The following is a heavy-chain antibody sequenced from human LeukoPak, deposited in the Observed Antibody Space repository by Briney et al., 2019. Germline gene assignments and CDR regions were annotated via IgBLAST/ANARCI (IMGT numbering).Heavy chain of an antibody. D-gene: IGHD6-13*01. CDR2: ISYSGST. V-gene: IGHV4-59*01. CDR3: GRVFYSSNWNLFDP. CDR1: GGSISSYY. Sequence: SETLSLTCTVSGGSISSYYWSWIRQPPGKGLEWIGYISYSGSTNYNPSLNSQVTISVDTSKNQFSLKLTSVTAADTAVYYCGRVFYSSNWNLFDPWGQGTLVTVSS. J-gene: IGHJ5*02.